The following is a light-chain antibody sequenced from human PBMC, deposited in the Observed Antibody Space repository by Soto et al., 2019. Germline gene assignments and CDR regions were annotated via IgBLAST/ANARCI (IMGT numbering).Light chain of an antibody. J-gene: IGKJ1*01. CDR1: QSVSNNY. V-gene: IGKV3-20*01. CDR3: QQYNNWPPWT. Sequence: EIVLTQSPGPLSLSPGERATLSCRSSQSVSNNYLAWYQQQPGQAPRLLIYGASNRATGIPDRFSGSGSGTDFTLTISSLEPEDFAVYYCQQYNNWPPWTFGQGTKVDIK. CDR2: GAS.